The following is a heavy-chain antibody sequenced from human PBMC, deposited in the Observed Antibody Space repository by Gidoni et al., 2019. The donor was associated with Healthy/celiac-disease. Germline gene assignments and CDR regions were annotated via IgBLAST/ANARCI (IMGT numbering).Heavy chain of an antibody. D-gene: IGHD1-26*01. J-gene: IGHJ6*02. V-gene: IGHV3-30*18. CDR2: ISYDGSNK. CDR3: AKDANVGATYYDYGMDV. Sequence: QVQLVESGGGVVQPGRSLRLSCAASGFPFSSYGMHWVRQAPGKGLEWVAVISYDGSNKYYADSVKGRFTISRDNSKNTLYLQMNSLRAEDTAVYYCAKDANVGATYYDYGMDVWGQGTTVTVSS. CDR1: GFPFSSYG.